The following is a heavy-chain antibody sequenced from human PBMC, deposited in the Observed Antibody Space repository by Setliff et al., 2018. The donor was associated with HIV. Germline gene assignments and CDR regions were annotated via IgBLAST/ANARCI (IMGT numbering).Heavy chain of an antibody. CDR3: AKAPGWLFLSHY. V-gene: IGHV3-21*04. Sequence: PGGSLRLSCAASGFTFSDYTMNWVRQAPGEGLEWVSSISTGGHFIYYADSVKGRFTISRDNAKNSLYLQMNSLRVEDTAIYYCAKAPGWLFLSHYWGQGTLVTVSS. CDR1: GFTFSDYT. J-gene: IGHJ4*02. D-gene: IGHD3-22*01. CDR2: ISTGGHFI.